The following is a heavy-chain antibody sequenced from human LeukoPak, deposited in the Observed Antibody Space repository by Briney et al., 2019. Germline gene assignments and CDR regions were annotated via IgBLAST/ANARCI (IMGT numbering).Heavy chain of an antibody. CDR2: IRFDGSNK. D-gene: IGHD4-11*01. V-gene: IGHV3-30*02. Sequence: GGSLRLSCAASGFTFSNYGMHWVRQAPGKGLEWMTFIRFDGSNKYYADSVKGRFTISRDNSKNTLYLQMNSLRAEDTAVYYCARELTVTTYFDYWGQGTLDTVSS. J-gene: IGHJ4*02. CDR3: ARELTVTTYFDY. CDR1: GFTFSNYG.